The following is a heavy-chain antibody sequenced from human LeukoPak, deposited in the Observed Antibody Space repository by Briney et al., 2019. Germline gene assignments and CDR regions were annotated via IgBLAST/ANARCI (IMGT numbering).Heavy chain of an antibody. D-gene: IGHD6-19*01. CDR3: ARLQASGWYYSRTYYFDY. V-gene: IGHV5-10-1*01. Sequence: GESLKISCKGSGYSFTSYWISWVRQMPGKGLEWMGRIDPSDSYTNYSPSFQGHVTISADKSISTAYLQWSSLKASDTAMYYCARLQASGWYYSRTYYFDYWGQGTLVTVSS. CDR1: GYSFTSYW. CDR2: IDPSDSYT. J-gene: IGHJ4*02.